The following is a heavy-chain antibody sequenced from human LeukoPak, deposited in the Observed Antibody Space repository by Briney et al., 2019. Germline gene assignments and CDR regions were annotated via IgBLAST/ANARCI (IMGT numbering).Heavy chain of an antibody. CDR1: AFTVTNNY. CDR2: FYVGGAT. J-gene: IGHJ4*02. D-gene: IGHD5-24*01. CDR3: ARGDGYNFFDY. Sequence: GGSLRLSCSVYAFTVTNNYMSWVRPAPGRGREWVSAFYVGGATYYADSVKGRFTISRDNSENTLYLQMKGLRAEDTAVYYCARGDGYNFFDYWGQGTLVTVSS. V-gene: IGHV3-53*01.